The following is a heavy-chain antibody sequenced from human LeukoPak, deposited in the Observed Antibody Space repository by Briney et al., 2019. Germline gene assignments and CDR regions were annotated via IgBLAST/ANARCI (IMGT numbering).Heavy chain of an antibody. D-gene: IGHD5-24*01. CDR1: GFTFRSYW. J-gene: IGHJ4*02. V-gene: IGHV3-74*01. CDR2: VIRGGSFT. Sequence: GGSLRLSCAASGFTFRSYWMHWARQAPGKGLEWVSRVIRGGSFTNYADSVKGRFTISRDNAKNTLYLQMSSLRAEDTAVYFCVRDGDDFNFDYWGQGSLVTVSS. CDR3: VRDGDDFNFDY.